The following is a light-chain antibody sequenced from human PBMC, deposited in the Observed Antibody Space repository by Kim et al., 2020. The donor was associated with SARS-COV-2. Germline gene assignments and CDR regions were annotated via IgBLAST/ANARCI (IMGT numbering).Light chain of an antibody. CDR1: QSISSW. CDR2: KAS. Sequence: SASVGDRVTIPCRASQSISSWLAWYQQKPGNAPKVLIYKASSLESGVPSRFSGSGSGTEFTLTISSLQPDDFATYYCQQYNTYSGTFGQGTKV. J-gene: IGKJ1*01. V-gene: IGKV1-5*03. CDR3: QQYNTYSGT.